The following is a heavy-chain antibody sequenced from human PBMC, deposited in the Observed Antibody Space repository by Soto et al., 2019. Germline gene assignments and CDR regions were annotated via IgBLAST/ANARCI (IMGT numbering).Heavy chain of an antibody. J-gene: IGHJ5*02. CDR1: GFTFSSYA. CDR2: ISGSGGST. CDR3: AKCGSYDILTGYWFDP. V-gene: IGHV3-23*01. D-gene: IGHD3-9*01. Sequence: PGGSLRLSCAASGFTFSSYAMSWVRQAPGKGLEWVSAISGSGGSTYYADSVKGRFTISRDNSKNTLYLQMNSLRAEDTAVYYCAKCGSYDILTGYWFDPWGQGTLVTVSS.